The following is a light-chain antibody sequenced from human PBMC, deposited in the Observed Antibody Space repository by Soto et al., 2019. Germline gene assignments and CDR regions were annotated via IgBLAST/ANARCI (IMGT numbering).Light chain of an antibody. V-gene: IGKV3-15*01. J-gene: IGKJ5*01. Sequence: EIVLTQSPATLSLSPGERATLSCRASQSVSSYLAWYQQKPGQAPRLLIYGASTRATGIPARFSGSGSGTEFTLTISSLQSEDFAVYYCQQYTNWPPNTFGQGTRLENK. CDR1: QSVSSY. CDR2: GAS. CDR3: QQYTNWPPNT.